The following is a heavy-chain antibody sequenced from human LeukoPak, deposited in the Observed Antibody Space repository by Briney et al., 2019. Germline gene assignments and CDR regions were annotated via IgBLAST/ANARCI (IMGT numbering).Heavy chain of an antibody. CDR3: ARSSVGATPYYLDY. Sequence: GGSLRLSCAASGFTVSSNYMSWVRQAPGKGLEWVSVIYSGGSTYYADSVKGRFTISRDNSKNTLYLQMNSLRAEDTAVYYCARSSVGATPYYLDYWGQGTLVTVSS. J-gene: IGHJ4*02. CDR1: GFTVSSNY. V-gene: IGHV3-53*01. D-gene: IGHD1-26*01. CDR2: IYSGGST.